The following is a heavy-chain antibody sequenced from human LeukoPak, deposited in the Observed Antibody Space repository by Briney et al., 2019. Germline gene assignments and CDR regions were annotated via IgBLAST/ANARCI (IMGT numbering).Heavy chain of an antibody. CDR2: INHSGST. CDR1: GGSFSGYY. J-gene: IGHJ4*02. Sequence: SETLSLTCAVYGGSFSGYYWSWIRQPPGKGLEWIGEINHSGSTNYNPSLKSRVTISVDTSKNQFSLKLSSVTAADTAVYYCARYGSGSPIDYWGQGTLVTVSS. CDR3: ARYGSGSPIDY. D-gene: IGHD3-10*01. V-gene: IGHV4-34*01.